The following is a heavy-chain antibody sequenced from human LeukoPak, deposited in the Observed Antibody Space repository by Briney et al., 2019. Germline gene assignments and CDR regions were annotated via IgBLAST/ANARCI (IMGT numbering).Heavy chain of an antibody. Sequence: GGSLRLSCAASGFTFSSYSMNWVRQAPGKGLEWVSSISSSSSYIYYADSVKGRFTISRDNAKNSLYLQMNSLRAEDTAVYYCARDSALYYYDSSGANDYWGQGTLVTVSS. V-gene: IGHV3-21*01. CDR3: ARDSALYYYDSSGANDY. J-gene: IGHJ4*02. CDR1: GFTFSSYS. CDR2: ISSSSSYI. D-gene: IGHD3-22*01.